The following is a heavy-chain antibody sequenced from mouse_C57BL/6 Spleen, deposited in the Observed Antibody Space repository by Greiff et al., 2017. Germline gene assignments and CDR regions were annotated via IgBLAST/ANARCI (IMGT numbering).Heavy chain of an antibody. D-gene: IGHD3-2*02. J-gene: IGHJ4*01. CDR2: INYDGSST. CDR1: GFTFSDYY. V-gene: IGHV5-16*01. CDR3: ARSSGYNYAMDY. Sequence: EVKLVESEGGLVQPGSSMKLSCTASGFTFSDYYMAWVRQVPEKGLEWVANINYDGSSTYYLDSLKSRFIISRDNAKNILYLQMSSLKSEDTATYYCARSSGYNYAMDYWGQGTSVTVSS.